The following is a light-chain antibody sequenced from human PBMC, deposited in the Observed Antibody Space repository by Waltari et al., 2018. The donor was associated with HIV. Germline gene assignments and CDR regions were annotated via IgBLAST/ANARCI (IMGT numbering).Light chain of an antibody. CDR1: RSDVGGYNY. Sequence: QSALTQPASVSGSPGQSITISCTGTRSDVGGYNYVSWYQQHPGKAPKLMIYDVSNRPSVVSNRFSGSKSGNTASLTISGLQAEDEADYYCSSYTSSSTYVFGTGTKVTVL. J-gene: IGLJ1*01. CDR2: DVS. CDR3: SSYTSSSTYV. V-gene: IGLV2-14*01.